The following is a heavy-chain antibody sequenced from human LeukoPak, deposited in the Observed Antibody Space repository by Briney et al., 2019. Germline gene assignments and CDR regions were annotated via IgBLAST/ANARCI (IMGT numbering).Heavy chain of an antibody. CDR3: ARTHSSRYNWFDP. D-gene: IGHD6-13*01. J-gene: IGHJ5*02. CDR2: IYTTGST. V-gene: IGHV4-4*07. CDR1: GFTFDDYA. Sequence: GSLRLSCAASGFTFDDYAMHWIRQPAGKGLEWIGRIYTTGSTNYNPSLKSRVTMSVDTSKNQFSLTLSSVTAADTAVYYCARTHSSRYNWFDPWGQGTLVTVSS.